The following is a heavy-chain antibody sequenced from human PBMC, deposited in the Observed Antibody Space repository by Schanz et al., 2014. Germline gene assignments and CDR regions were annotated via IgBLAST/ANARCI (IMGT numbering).Heavy chain of an antibody. J-gene: IGHJ4*02. CDR3: AREYNSDGTVDY. CDR1: GFTFSSYG. D-gene: IGHD1-20*01. CDR2: ILYDGSNK. V-gene: IGHV3-30*03. Sequence: QVQLVESGGGVAQPGRSLRLSCAASGFTFSSYGMHWVRQAPGKGLEWVAVILYDGSNKYYADSVKGRFTISRDNSKNTLYLQMNSLRVEDTALYYCAREYNSDGTVDYWGQGTLVTVSS.